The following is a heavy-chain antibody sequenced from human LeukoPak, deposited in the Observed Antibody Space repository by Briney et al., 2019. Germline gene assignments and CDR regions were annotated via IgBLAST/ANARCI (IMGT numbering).Heavy chain of an antibody. D-gene: IGHD5-24*01. Sequence: ASVKVSCKASGGTFSSYAISWVRQAPGQGLEWMGRIIPILGIANYAQKFQGRVTITADKSTTTAYMELSSLRSEDTAVYYCARDLGAGYTPDAFDIWGQGTMVTVSS. V-gene: IGHV1-69*04. CDR2: IIPILGIA. CDR1: GGTFSSYA. J-gene: IGHJ3*02. CDR3: ARDLGAGYTPDAFDI.